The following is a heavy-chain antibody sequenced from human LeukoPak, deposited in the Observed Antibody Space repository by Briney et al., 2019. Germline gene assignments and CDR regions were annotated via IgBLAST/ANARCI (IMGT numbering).Heavy chain of an antibody. CDR3: ARDSSGWVYDY. J-gene: IGHJ4*02. CDR1: GYTFTSYY. Sequence: ASVKVSCKASGYTFTSYYMHWVRQAPGQGLEWMGIINPSGGSTSYAQKFQGRVTMTRDMSTSTVYMELSRLRSDDTAVYYCARDSSGWVYDYWGQGTLVTVSS. CDR2: INPSGGST. V-gene: IGHV1-46*01. D-gene: IGHD6-19*01.